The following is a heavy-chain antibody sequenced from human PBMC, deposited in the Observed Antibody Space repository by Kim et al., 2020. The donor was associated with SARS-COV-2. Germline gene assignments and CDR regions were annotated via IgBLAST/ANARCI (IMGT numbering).Heavy chain of an antibody. CDR3: AKLEGLGYSSSSDYYYGMDV. CDR1: GFTFGDYA. D-gene: IGHD6-6*01. J-gene: IGHJ6*02. Sequence: GGSLTLSCAASGFTFGDYAMHWVRQAPGKGLEWVSGISWNSGSIGYADSVKGRFTISRDNAKNSLYLQMNSLRAEDTALYYCAKLEGLGYSSSSDYYYGMDVWGQGTTVTVSS. CDR2: ISWNSGSI. V-gene: IGHV3-9*01.